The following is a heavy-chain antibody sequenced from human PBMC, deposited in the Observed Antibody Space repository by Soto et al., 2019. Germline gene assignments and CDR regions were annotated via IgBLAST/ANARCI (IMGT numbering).Heavy chain of an antibody. CDR3: ARDQSAYGSSWYHY. V-gene: IGHV1-18*01. CDR2: ISAYNGNT. CDR1: GYTFTSYG. D-gene: IGHD6-13*01. Sequence: ASVKVSCKASGYTFTSYGISWVRQAPGQGLEWMGWISAYNGNTNYAQKLQGRVTMTTDTSTSTAYMELRSLRSYNTAVYYCARDQSAYGSSWYHYWGQGTLVTVSS. J-gene: IGHJ4*02.